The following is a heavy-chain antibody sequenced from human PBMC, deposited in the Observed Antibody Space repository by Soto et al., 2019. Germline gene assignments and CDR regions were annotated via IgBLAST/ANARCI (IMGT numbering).Heavy chain of an antibody. CDR3: ARLMGAIAVAGMG. CDR1: GGSISSSSYY. J-gene: IGHJ4*02. D-gene: IGHD6-19*01. V-gene: IGHV4-39*01. Sequence: SETLSLTCTVSGGSISSSSYYWGWIRQPPGKGLEWIGSIYYSGSTYYNPSLKSRVTISVDTSKNQFSLKLSSVTAADTAVYYCARLMGAIAVAGMGWGQGTLVTVSS. CDR2: IYYSGST.